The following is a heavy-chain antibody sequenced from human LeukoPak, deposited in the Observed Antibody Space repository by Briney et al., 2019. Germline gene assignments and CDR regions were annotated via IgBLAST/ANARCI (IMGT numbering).Heavy chain of an antibody. CDR3: AKDRLKLGSGWYYFDY. V-gene: IGHV3-74*01. CDR1: GFTFSSYW. J-gene: IGHJ4*02. D-gene: IGHD6-19*01. CDR2: INSDGSST. Sequence: GGSLRLSCAASGFTFSSYWMHWVRQAPGKGLVWVSRINSDGSSTSYADSVKGRFTISRDNAKNTLYLQMNSLRAEDTAVYYCAKDRLKLGSGWYYFDYWGQGTLVTVSS.